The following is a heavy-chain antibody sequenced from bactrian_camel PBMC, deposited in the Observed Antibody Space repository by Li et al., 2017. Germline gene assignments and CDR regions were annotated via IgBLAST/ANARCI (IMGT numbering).Heavy chain of an antibody. V-gene: IGHV3S55*01. Sequence: HVQLVESGGGSVQAGGSLRLSCVVSGRSIGSDCIGWFRQFPGKEREGVAAIDSHGTTTYADSVKGRFTISRDNDKNTLYLQLNSLKTEDTAMYYCSKTLFETGAERGQGTQVTVS. D-gene: IGHD8*01. CDR2: IDSHGTT. CDR1: GRSIGSDC. J-gene: IGHJ4*01.